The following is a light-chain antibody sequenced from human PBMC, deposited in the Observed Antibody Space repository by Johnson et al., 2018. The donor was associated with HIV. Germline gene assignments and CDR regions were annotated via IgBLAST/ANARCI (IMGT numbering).Light chain of an antibody. CDR3: GTWDSNLAVYV. Sequence: QSVLTQPPSVSAAPGQRVTISCSGSSSNIGNNYVSWYQHLPGTAPKLLIYYNNKRPSGIPDRFSGSKSGTSATLGITGLQTGDEADYYCGTWDSNLAVYVFGTGTKVYVL. J-gene: IGLJ1*01. V-gene: IGLV1-51*01. CDR2: YNN. CDR1: SSNIGNNY.